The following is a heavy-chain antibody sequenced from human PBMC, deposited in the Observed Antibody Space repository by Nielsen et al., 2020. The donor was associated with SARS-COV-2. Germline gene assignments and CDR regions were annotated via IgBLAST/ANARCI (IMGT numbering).Heavy chain of an antibody. J-gene: IGHJ4*02. V-gene: IGHV3-30*18. CDR3: AKVAYGYSGSYYFDY. CDR1: GFTFSSYG. CDR2: ISYDGSNK. D-gene: IGHD1-26*01. Sequence: GGSLRLSCAASGFTFSSYGMHWVRQAPGKGLEWVAVISYDGSNKYYADSVKGRFTISRDNSKNTLYLQMNSLRAEDTAVYYCAKVAYGYSGSYYFDYWGQGTLVTVSS.